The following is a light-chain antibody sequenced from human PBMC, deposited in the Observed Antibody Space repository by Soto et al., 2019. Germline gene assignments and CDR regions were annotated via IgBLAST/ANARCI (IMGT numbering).Light chain of an antibody. CDR3: LLDHNYPRT. J-gene: IGKJ1*01. V-gene: IGKV1-6*01. CDR2: GAS. CDR1: EDMRKE. Sequence: AIQMTQSPSSLSASVVDRVTITCRASEDMRKELSWYQQKPGKAPNVLIYGASSSQSGVPSRFSGSGSGTDFTLTISSLQPEDFATYYCLLDHNYPRTFGQGTKVEVK.